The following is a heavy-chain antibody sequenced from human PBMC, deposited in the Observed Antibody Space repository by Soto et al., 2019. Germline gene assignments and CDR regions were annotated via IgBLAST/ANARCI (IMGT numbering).Heavy chain of an antibody. V-gene: IGHV3-21*01. CDR2: ISSSGSYI. CDR3: ARDLISIPARRSSDLRGAV. J-gene: IGHJ1*01. CDR1: GVTFSSYT. D-gene: IGHD2-2*02. Sequence: GGSLRLSCAASGVTFSSYTMHWVRLTPGKGLEWVSSISSSGSYIYYADSVKGRFTISRDNAKNSLYLQMNSLRAEDTAVYYCARDLISIPARRSSDLRGAVWGQGTAVT.